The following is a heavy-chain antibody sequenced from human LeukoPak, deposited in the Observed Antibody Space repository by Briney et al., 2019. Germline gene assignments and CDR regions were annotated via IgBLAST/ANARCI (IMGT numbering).Heavy chain of an antibody. CDR1: GGTFSSYA. CDR2: IIPIFGTA. V-gene: IGHV1-69*05. J-gene: IGHJ6*03. Sequence: GASVKVSCKASGGTFSSYATSWVRQAPGQGLEWMGGIIPIFGTANYAQKFQGRVTITTDESTSTAYMELSSLRSEDTAVYSCARGAIFGVVEYYYYYYYMDVWGKGTTVTVSS. CDR3: ARGAIFGVVEYYYYYYYMDV. D-gene: IGHD3-3*01.